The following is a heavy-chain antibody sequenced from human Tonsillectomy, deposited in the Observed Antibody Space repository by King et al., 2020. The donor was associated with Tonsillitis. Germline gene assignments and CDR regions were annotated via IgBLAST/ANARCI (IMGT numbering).Heavy chain of an antibody. CDR3: ARGGTYCSGGSCYSGNVAGWFDP. J-gene: IGHJ5*02. D-gene: IGHD2-15*01. CDR2: INPNSGGT. CDR1: GYTFTGYY. Sequence: QLVQSGAEVKKPGASVKVSCKASGYTFTGYYMHWVRQAPGQGLEWRGWINPNSGGTNYAQKFQGWVTMTRDTAISTAYMELSRLMSDETAVYYCARGGTYCSGGSCYSGNVAGWFDPWGQGTLVTVSS. V-gene: IGHV1-2*04.